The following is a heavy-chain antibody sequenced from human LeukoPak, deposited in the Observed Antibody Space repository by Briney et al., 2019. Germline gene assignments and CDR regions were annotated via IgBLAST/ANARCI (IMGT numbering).Heavy chain of an antibody. CDR3: ARGGGPQWLVLPSDP. D-gene: IGHD6-19*01. Sequence: ASVKVSCKASGYTFTSYYMHWVRQAPGQGLEWMGIINPSGGSTSYAQKFQGRVTMTRDTSTSTVYMELSSLRSEDTAVYYCARGGGPQWLVLPSDPWGQGTLVTVSS. CDR2: INPSGGST. CDR1: GYTFTSYY. J-gene: IGHJ5*02. V-gene: IGHV1-46*01.